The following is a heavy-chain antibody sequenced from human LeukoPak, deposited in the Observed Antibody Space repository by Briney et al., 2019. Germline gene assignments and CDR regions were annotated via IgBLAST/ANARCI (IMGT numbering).Heavy chain of an antibody. CDR1: GFTFSSYG. J-gene: IGHJ4*02. CDR2: ISYDGSNK. CDR3: AKEGPRYCSGGSCYYLDY. D-gene: IGHD2-15*01. Sequence: GGSLRLSCAASGFTFSSYGMHWVRQAPGKGLEWVAVISYDGSNKYYADSVKGRFTISRDNSKNTLYLQMNSLRAEDTAVYYCAKEGPRYCSGGSCYYLDYWGQGPLVTVSS. V-gene: IGHV3-30*18.